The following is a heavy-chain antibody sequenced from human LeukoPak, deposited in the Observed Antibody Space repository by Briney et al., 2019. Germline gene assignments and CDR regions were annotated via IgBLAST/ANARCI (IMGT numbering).Heavy chain of an antibody. CDR1: GYTFTSYD. CDR2: IIPILGIA. J-gene: IGHJ4*02. D-gene: IGHD3-22*01. CDR3: AREVTSGYLAYYFDY. Sequence: ASVKVSCKASGYTFTSYDINWVRQATGQGLEWMGRIIPILGIANYAQKFQGRVTITADKSTSTAYMELSSLRSEDTAVYYCAREVTSGYLAYYFDYWGQGTLVTVSS. V-gene: IGHV1-69*04.